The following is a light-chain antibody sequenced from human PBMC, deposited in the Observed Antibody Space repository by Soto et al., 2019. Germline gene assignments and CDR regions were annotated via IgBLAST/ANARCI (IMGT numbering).Light chain of an antibody. CDR1: QSVNST. Sequence: EIVMTQSPATLSVSPGERATLSCRASQSVNSTLVWYQQKPGQAPRLLIYGASTRATGVPARFSGSESGTEFTLTISSLQSEDFAVYYCQQYNNWPRTFGQGTKVEI. J-gene: IGKJ1*01. V-gene: IGKV3-15*01. CDR2: GAS. CDR3: QQYNNWPRT.